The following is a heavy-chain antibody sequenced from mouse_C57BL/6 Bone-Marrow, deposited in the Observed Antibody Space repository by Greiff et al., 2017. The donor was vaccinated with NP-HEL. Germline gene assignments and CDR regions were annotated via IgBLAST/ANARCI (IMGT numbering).Heavy chain of an antibody. CDR2: INPNYGTT. J-gene: IGHJ4*01. CDR3: GRNYSNYDYAMDY. V-gene: IGHV1-39*01. Sequence: EVKLVESGPELVKPGASVKISCKASGYSFTDYNMNWVKQSNGKSLEWIGVINPNYGTTSYNQKFKGKATLTVDQSSSTAYMQLNSLTSEDSAVYYCGRNYSNYDYAMDYWGQGTSVTVSS. CDR1: GYSFTDYN. D-gene: IGHD2-5*01.